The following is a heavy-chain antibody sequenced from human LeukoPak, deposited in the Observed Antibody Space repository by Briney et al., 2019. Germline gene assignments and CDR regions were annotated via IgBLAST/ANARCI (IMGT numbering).Heavy chain of an antibody. D-gene: IGHD6-13*01. V-gene: IGHV3-74*01. Sequence: GGSLRLSCAASGFTFSSYWMHWVRQAPGKGLVWVSRINTDGSSTSYADSVKGRFTISRDNSRNTLYLQMNSLRAEDTAVYYCAKVLYSSSWYPAGNWGQGTLVTVSS. CDR2: INTDGSST. CDR1: GFTFSSYW. CDR3: AKVLYSSSWYPAGN. J-gene: IGHJ4*02.